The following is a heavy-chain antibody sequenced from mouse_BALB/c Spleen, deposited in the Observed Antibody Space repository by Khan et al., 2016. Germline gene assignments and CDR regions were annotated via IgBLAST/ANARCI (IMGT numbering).Heavy chain of an antibody. CDR2: IHPSDSES. V-gene: IGHV1-61*01. Sequence: QVQLQQPGTELVRPGASVKLSCKASGYSFTRYWMNWVKQRPGQGLEWIGMIHPSDSESRLNQKFKDKAPLNVDNSSSIAYMQLSSPTSEDSAVYYCTRSAYGNHPYYAMDYWGQGTSVTVSS. CDR1: GYSFTRYW. CDR3: TRSAYGNHPYYAMDY. D-gene: IGHD2-1*01. J-gene: IGHJ4*01.